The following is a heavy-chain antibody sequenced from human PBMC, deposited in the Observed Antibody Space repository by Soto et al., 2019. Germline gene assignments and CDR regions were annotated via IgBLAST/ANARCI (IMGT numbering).Heavy chain of an antibody. V-gene: IGHV3-23*01. J-gene: IGHJ4*02. D-gene: IGHD6-6*01. Sequence: PVGSVRLSCAGSGFTFSNYAMSWVRQAPGKGLEWVSAISSAVNTYYADSVKGRFTISRDNSKNTLSLQMNSLRAEDTAVYYCAKQVRDGTSSPYYFDYWGQGTLVTVSS. CDR3: AKQVRDGTSSPYYFDY. CDR2: ISSAVNT. CDR1: GFTFSNYA.